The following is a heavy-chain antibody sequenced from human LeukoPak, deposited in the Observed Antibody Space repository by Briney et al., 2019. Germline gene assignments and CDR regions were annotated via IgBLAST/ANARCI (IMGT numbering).Heavy chain of an antibody. CDR3: ARQTYSDYYFDY. J-gene: IGHJ4*02. V-gene: IGHV1-2*02. CDR1: GYTFTGYY. Sequence: GASVKVSCKASGYTFTGYYMHWVRQAPGQGLEWMGWINPNSGGTNYAEKFQGRVTMTRDTSISTAYMELSRLRSDDTAVYYCARQTYSDYYFDYWGQGTLVTVSS. D-gene: IGHD4-11*01. CDR2: INPNSGGT.